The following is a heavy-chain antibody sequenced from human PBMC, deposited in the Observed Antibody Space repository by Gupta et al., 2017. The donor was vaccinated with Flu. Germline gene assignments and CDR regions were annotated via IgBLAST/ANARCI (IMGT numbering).Heavy chain of an antibody. V-gene: IGHV4-38-2*02. CDR3: ARGASVGVETPVRTRPRYFMDV. Sequence: PPGKGLEWIGKIHYNRYTYYNTSLQSRVSISADESKNEFSLKLNSLTAADTAVYFCARGASVGVETPVRTRPRYFMDVWGKGIKVTVSS. CDR2: IHYNRYT. D-gene: IGHD3-3*01. J-gene: IGHJ6*03.